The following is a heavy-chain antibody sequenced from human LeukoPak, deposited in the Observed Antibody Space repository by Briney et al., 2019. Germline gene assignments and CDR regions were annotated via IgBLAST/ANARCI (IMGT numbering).Heavy chain of an antibody. Sequence: GASVKVSCKASGYTFTSYDINWVRQATGQGLEWMGWMNPNSGNTGYAQKFQGRDSMTRNASISTAYMELSSLRSEDTAVYYCARDARYYGSGSYYHHWGQGTLVTVSS. D-gene: IGHD3-10*01. CDR1: GYTFTSYD. V-gene: IGHV1-8*01. CDR2: MNPNSGNT. CDR3: ARDARYYGSGSYYHH. J-gene: IGHJ5*02.